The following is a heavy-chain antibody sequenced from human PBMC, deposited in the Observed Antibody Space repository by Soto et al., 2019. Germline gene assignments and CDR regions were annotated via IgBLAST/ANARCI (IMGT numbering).Heavy chain of an antibody. D-gene: IGHD5-18*01. V-gene: IGHV3-74*01. Sequence: EVQLVESGGGLVQPGGSLRLSCSASGFTFSTYWMHWVRQAPGKGLVWVSRINTDGSTTTYADSVKGRFTISRDNAKNTLYLQMHSLRAEDTAVYYCARDRDTYGLNCFDYWGQGTLVTVSS. J-gene: IGHJ4*02. CDR1: GFTFSTYW. CDR2: INTDGSTT. CDR3: ARDRDTYGLNCFDY.